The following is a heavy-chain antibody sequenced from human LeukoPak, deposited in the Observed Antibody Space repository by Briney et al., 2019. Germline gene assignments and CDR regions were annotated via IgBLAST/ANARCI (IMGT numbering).Heavy chain of an antibody. CDR1: GGSFSTGC. CDR3: ASLCYDSGWLYWYFDL. V-gene: IGHV3-7*01. J-gene: IGHJ2*01. D-gene: IGHD6-19*01. CDR2: IKGDGSEN. Sequence: AWGTLTLTCTVSGGSFSTGCFSWGCKPPGPGLEWVANIKGDGSENSYADSVRSRFTTSTDNAQNSLFLQMIMASVEDTTVYQCASLCYDSGWLYWYFDLWGRGTLVTVSS.